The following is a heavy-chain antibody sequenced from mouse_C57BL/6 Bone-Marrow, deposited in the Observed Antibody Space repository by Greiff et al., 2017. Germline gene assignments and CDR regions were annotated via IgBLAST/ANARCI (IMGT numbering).Heavy chain of an antibody. Sequence: EVKLLESGGGLVQPGGSMKLSCVASGFNISHYCMNWVRQSPEKGLEWVAQIRLKSDNYATHYAESVKGRFTISRADSKSSVYLPMHTLRAEHTGIYYCTVDYPPWFAFWGPGTLVTVSA. CDR3: TVDYPPWFAF. J-gene: IGHJ3*01. D-gene: IGHD2-4*01. CDR1: GFNISHYC. CDR2: IRLKSDNYAT. V-gene: IGHV6-3*01.